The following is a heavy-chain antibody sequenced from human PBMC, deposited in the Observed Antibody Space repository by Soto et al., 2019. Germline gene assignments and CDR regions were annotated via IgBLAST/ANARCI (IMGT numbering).Heavy chain of an antibody. J-gene: IGHJ5*02. Sequence: GGSLRLSCAASGFTFRDYWMSWVRQAPGKGLEWVATIKQDGSEKYYVDSVEGRFTISRDNAKNSLYLQMNSLRAEDSALYYCARDAFRGYDTGGWFDPWGQGTLVTVSS. CDR2: IKQDGSEK. V-gene: IGHV3-7*01. D-gene: IGHD5-12*01. CDR1: GFTFRDYW. CDR3: ARDAFRGYDTGGWFDP.